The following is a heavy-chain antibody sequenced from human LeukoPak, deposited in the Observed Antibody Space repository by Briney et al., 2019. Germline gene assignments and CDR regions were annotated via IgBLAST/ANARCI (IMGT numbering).Heavy chain of an antibody. V-gene: IGHV1-18*01. CDR1: GYTFTSYG. J-gene: IGHJ4*02. CDR2: ISAYNGNT. Sequence: ASVRVSCKASGYTFTSYGISWVRQAPGQGLEWMGWISAYNGNTNYAQKLQGRVTMTTDTSTSTAYMELRSLRSDDTAVYYCARGGPYYDSSGYYDYWGQGTLVTVSS. D-gene: IGHD3-22*01. CDR3: ARGGPYYDSSGYYDY.